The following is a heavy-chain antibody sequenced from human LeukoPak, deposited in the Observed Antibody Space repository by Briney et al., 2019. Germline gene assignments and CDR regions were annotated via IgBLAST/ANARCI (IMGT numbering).Heavy chain of an antibody. J-gene: IGHJ3*02. CDR3: ARGRGRFLEWLSDAFDI. V-gene: IGHV3-23*01. Sequence: PGGSLRLSCAASGFTFSTYAMSWVRQAPGKGLEWVSANSGSGGSTYYADSVKGRFTISRDISKNTLYLQMNSLRAEDTAVYYCARGRGRFLEWLSDAFDIWGQGTMVTVSS. CDR2: NSGSGGST. CDR1: GFTFSTYA. D-gene: IGHD3-3*01.